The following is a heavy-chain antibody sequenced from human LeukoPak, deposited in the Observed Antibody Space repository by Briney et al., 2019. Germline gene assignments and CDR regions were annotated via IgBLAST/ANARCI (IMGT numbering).Heavy chain of an antibody. CDR1: GFTFSSYG. Sequence: GGSLRLSCAASGFTFSSYGMHWVRQAPGKGLEWVAVIWYDGSNKYYADSVKGRFTISRDNSKNTLYLQMNSLRAEDTAVYYCAKYGSYTYDFWSGYYPDYWGQGTLVTVSS. D-gene: IGHD3-3*01. CDR3: AKYGSYTYDFWSGYYPDY. J-gene: IGHJ4*02. CDR2: IWYDGSNK. V-gene: IGHV3-33*06.